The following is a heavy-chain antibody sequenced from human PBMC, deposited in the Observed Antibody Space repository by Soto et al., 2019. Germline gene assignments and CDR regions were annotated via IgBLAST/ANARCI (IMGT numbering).Heavy chain of an antibody. D-gene: IGHD1-26*01. V-gene: IGHV4-34*01. CDR3: ARDLTGDYSSGPNNWFDP. Sequence: SETLSLTCAVYGGSFSGYYWSWIRQPPGKGLEWIGEINHSGSTNYNPSLKSRVTISVDTSENQFSLKLSSVTAADTAVYYCARDLTGDYSSGPNNWFDPWGQGTLVT. CDR2: INHSGST. J-gene: IGHJ5*02. CDR1: GGSFSGYY.